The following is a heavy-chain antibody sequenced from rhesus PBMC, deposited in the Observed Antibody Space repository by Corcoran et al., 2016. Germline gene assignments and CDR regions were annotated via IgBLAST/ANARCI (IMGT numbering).Heavy chain of an antibody. Sequence: QVTLKESGPALVKPTQTLTLTCTFSGFSLSTRGMGVGWIRQPSRKTLEWLAHIYWNDDKYYSTSLKSRLTISKDTSKNQVVLTMTNMDPVDTATYYCARSGLQYLDWLLHFDYWGQGVLVTVSS. CDR3: ARSGLQYLDWLLHFDY. CDR2: IYWNDDK. J-gene: IGHJ4*01. D-gene: IGHD3-3*01. V-gene: IGHV2-1*01. CDR1: GFSLSTRGMG.